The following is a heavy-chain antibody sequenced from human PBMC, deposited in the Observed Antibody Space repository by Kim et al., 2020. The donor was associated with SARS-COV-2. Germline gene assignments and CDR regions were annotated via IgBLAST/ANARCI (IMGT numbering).Heavy chain of an antibody. CDR3: ARDLADGYNNHYYYMDV. D-gene: IGHD5-12*01. CDR1: GFTFSSYA. Sequence: GGSLRLSCAASGFTFSSYAMHWVRQAPGKGLELVAVISYDGSNKYYADSVKGRFTISRDNSKNTLYLQMNSLRAEDTAVYYCARDLADGYNNHYYYMDVWGKGTTVTVSS. V-gene: IGHV3-30*04. J-gene: IGHJ6*03. CDR2: ISYDGSNK.